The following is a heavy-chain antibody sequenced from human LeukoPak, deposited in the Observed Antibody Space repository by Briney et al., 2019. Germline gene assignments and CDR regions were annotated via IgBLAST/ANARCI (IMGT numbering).Heavy chain of an antibody. J-gene: IGHJ5*02. D-gene: IGHD3-22*01. CDR1: GFTFSSYW. CDR2: IKQDGSDK. CDR3: ARGSAGSSGYSWFDP. V-gene: IGHV3-7*01. Sequence: GGSLRLSCAASGFTFSSYWMSWVRQAPGKGLEWVASIKQDGSDKYYVDSVGGRVNISRDNAKNSLYLHMNSLRAEDTAVYYCARGSAGSSGYSWFDPWGQGTLVTVSS.